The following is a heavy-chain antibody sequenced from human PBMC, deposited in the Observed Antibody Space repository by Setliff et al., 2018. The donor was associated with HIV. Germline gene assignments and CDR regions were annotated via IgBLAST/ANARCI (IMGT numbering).Heavy chain of an antibody. Sequence: ASVKVSCKTSGYTFSGYALTWVRQAPGQGLEWIGWINTNNGDPTYAQGFTERFVFFLDTSVTTTYLQINGLRTEDTAVYYCARRMEMTPIGYWGQGTLVTVSS. CDR1: GYTFSGYA. CDR2: INTNNGDP. V-gene: IGHV7-4-1*02. CDR3: ARRMEMTPIGY. J-gene: IGHJ4*02. D-gene: IGHD2-15*01.